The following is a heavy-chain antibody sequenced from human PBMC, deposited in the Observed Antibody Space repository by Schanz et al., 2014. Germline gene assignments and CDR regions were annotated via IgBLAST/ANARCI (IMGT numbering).Heavy chain of an antibody. CDR1: GFTFSNYA. CDR2: ISNDGSIK. J-gene: IGHJ4*02. D-gene: IGHD2-21*02. Sequence: QVQLLQFGGGVVQPGRSLRLSCAASGFTFSNYAMHWVRQAPGKGLEWVSHISNDGSIKYYTDSVEGRFTISRDNSRTTLYLHMTNLRTVDSCECYSARPSGGSDCGTYCEFWGQGTLVTVSS. V-gene: IGHV3-30*14. CDR3: ARPSGGSDCGTYCEF.